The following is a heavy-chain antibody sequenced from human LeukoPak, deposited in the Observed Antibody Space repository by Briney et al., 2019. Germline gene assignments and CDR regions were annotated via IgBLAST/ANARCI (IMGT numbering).Heavy chain of an antibody. V-gene: IGHV4-4*07. J-gene: IGHJ6*03. Sequence: SETLSLTCTVSGGSISSYYWSWIRQPAGKGLEWIGRIYTSGSTNYNPSLKSRVTMSVDTSKNQFSLKLSSVTAADTAVYYCARAGTTLGYYYYYMDVWGKGTTVTISS. CDR1: GGSISSYY. CDR2: IYTSGST. D-gene: IGHD1-1*01. CDR3: ARAGTTLGYYYYYMDV.